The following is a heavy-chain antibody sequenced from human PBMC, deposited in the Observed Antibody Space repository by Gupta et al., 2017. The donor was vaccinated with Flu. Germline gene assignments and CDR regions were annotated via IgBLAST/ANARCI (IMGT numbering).Heavy chain of an antibody. V-gene: IGHV4-59*01. Sequence: QVQLQESGPGLVKPSETLSLTCTVSGGSISSYYWSWIRQPPGKGLEWIGYIYYSGSTNYNPSLKSRVTISVDTSKNQFSLKLSSVTAADTAVYYCARDQLYVIDYWGQGTLVTVSS. CDR1: GGSISSYY. J-gene: IGHJ4*02. D-gene: IGHD1-1*01. CDR2: IYYSGST. CDR3: ARDQLYVIDY.